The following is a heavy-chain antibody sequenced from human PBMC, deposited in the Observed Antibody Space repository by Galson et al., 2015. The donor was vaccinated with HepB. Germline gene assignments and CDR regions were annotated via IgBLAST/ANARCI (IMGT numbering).Heavy chain of an antibody. D-gene: IGHD6-19*01. CDR1: GYTFTSYA. Sequence: SVKVSCKASGYTFTSYAMHWVRQAPGQRLEWMGWINAGNGNTKYSQKFQGRVTITRDTSASTAYMELSSLRSEDTAVYYCARAHFPVAAPRGGDYWGQGTLVTVSS. CDR3: ARAHFPVAAPRGGDY. CDR2: INAGNGNT. V-gene: IGHV1-3*01. J-gene: IGHJ4*02.